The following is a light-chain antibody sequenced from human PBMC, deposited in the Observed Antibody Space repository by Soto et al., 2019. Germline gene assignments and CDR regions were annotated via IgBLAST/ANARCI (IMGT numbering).Light chain of an antibody. CDR1: RIFRCL. CDR3: QQRHMWPIT. J-gene: IGKJ5*01. CDR2: DAY. Sequence: IVLRRSPGTMSSLTGPRATLSCRASRIFRCLLAWYQQKPGQAPRLLIYDAYNRPTGIPPRFSGSGPGTDFTLTISSLEPEDSAVYYCQQRHMWPITFGQGTRLEIK. V-gene: IGKV3-11*01.